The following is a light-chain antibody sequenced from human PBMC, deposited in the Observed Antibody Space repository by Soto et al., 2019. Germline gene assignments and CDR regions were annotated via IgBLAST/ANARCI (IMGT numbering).Light chain of an antibody. CDR2: SHN. Sequence: SLSNSNIGSNTVNWYQQLPGTDPQLLIYSHNQQPSWVPELLSGSKSGTSAYLAIIVLHSVAYSDYYSASSDDCLHALSVFGTGTNVTVL. CDR1: NSNIGSNT. CDR3: ASSDDCLHALSV. J-gene: IGLJ1*01. V-gene: IGLV1-44*01.